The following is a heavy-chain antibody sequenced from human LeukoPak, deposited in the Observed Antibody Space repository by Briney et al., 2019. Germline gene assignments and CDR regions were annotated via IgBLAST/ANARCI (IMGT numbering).Heavy chain of an antibody. V-gene: IGHV1-2*02. D-gene: IGHD1-26*01. Sequence: GASVKVSCKASGYTFTSYYMHWVRQAPGQGLEWMGWINPNSGGTNYAQKFQGRVTMTRDTSISTAYMELSRLRSDDTAVYYCARDVSGSYSADYWGQGTLVTVSS. CDR1: GYTFTSYY. CDR2: INPNSGGT. J-gene: IGHJ4*02. CDR3: ARDVSGSYSADY.